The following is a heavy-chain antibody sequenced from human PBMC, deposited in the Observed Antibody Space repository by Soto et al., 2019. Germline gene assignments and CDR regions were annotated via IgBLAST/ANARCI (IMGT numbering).Heavy chain of an antibody. Sequence: QVQLVESGGGVVQPGRSLRLSCAASGFTFSTYGMHWVRQAPGKGLEWVAVIWYDGSHKYYMDSVKGRFTISRDNSKNTLYLQMNSLRAADTAVYYCERGGSTWTYYYYYAMDVWGQGTTVTVSS. CDR1: GFTFSTYG. J-gene: IGHJ6*02. V-gene: IGHV3-33*01. D-gene: IGHD2-2*01. CDR3: ERGGSTWTYYYYYAMDV. CDR2: IWYDGSHK.